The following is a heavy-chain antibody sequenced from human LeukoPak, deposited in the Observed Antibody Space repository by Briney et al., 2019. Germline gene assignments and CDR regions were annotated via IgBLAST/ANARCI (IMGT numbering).Heavy chain of an antibody. CDR3: ARDRTFHFDY. CDR2: INQDESAK. D-gene: IGHD1/OR15-1a*01. CDR1: EFIFSRFW. V-gene: IGHV3-7*01. Sequence: GGSLRLSCAASEFIFSRFWMSWVRQAPGKGLEWVASINQDESAKFYVDSVRGRFTISRDNAKNSLYLQMNSLRAEDTAVYYCARDRTFHFDYWGQGTLVTVSS. J-gene: IGHJ4*02.